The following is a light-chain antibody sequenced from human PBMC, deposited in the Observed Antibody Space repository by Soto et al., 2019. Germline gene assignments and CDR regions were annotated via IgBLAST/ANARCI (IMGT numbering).Light chain of an antibody. V-gene: IGLV2-8*01. CDR1: SSDVGGYDY. CDR2: EVT. Sequence: QSALTQPPSASGSPRQSVTISCTGTSSDVGGYDYVSWYQQHPGKAPKLMIYEVTIRPSGVSDRFSGSKSGNTASLTVSGLQAEDEADYYCSSYTGGNPSDVFGTGTKLAVL. J-gene: IGLJ1*01. CDR3: SSYTGGNPSDV.